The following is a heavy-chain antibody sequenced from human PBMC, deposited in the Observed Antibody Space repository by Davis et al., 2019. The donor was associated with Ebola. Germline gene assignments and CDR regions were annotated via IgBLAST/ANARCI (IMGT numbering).Heavy chain of an antibody. J-gene: IGHJ4*02. CDR3: TSRGEATVVTRGYVY. Sequence: GGSLRLSCAASGFTFSSYAMHWVRQASGKGLEWVGRIRSKANSYATAYAASVKGRFTISRDDSKNTAYLQMNSLKTEDTAVYYCTSRGEATVVTRGYVYWGQGTLVTVSS. CDR2: IRSKANSYAT. CDR1: GFTFSSYA. V-gene: IGHV3-73*01. D-gene: IGHD4-23*01.